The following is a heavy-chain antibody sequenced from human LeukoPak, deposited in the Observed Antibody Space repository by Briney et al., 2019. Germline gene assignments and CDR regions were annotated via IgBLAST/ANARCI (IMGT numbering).Heavy chain of an antibody. CDR3: ARGKIADDSSGYYSDY. CDR1: GGSFSGYY. CDR2: INHSGST. V-gene: IGHV4-34*01. J-gene: IGHJ4*02. Sequence: SETLSLTCAVYGGSFSGYYWSWIRQPLGKGLEWIGEINHSGSTNYNPSLKSRVTISVDTSKNQFSLKLSSVTAADTAVYYCARGKIADDSSGYYSDYWGQGTLVTVSS. D-gene: IGHD3-22*01.